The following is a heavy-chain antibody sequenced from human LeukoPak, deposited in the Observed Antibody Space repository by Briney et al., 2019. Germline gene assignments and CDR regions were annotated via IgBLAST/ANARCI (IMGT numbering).Heavy chain of an antibody. J-gene: IGHJ6*03. Sequence: PGGSLRLSCAASGFTFSSYVMHWVRQAPGKGLEWVAVISYDGSNKYYADSVKGRFTISRDNSKNTLYLQMNSLRAEDTAVYFCATHSPEWRYSGYYNFYYMDVWGKGTTVTVSS. CDR1: GFTFSSYV. D-gene: IGHD5-12*01. CDR3: ATHSPEWRYSGYYNFYYMDV. CDR2: ISYDGSNK. V-gene: IGHV3-30*14.